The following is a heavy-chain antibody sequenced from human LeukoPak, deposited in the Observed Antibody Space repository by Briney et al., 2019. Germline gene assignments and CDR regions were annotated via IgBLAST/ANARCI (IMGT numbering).Heavy chain of an antibody. J-gene: IGHJ6*02. Sequence: ASVKVSCKASGGTFSSYAISWVRQAPGQGLEWMGWISAYNGNTNYAQKLQGRVTMTTDTSTSTAYMELRSLRSDDTAVYYCARERVVVVPAVGPYYYGMDVWGQGTTVTVSS. CDR1: GGTFSSYA. CDR3: ARERVVVVPAVGPYYYGMDV. CDR2: ISAYNGNT. D-gene: IGHD2-2*01. V-gene: IGHV1-18*01.